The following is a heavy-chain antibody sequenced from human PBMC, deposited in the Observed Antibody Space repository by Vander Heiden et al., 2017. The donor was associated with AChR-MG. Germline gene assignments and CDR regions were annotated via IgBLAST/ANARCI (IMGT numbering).Heavy chain of an antibody. CDR3: ARHRPLLWFGESSGGLGRFDP. CDR2: FYYCGNT. V-gene: IGHV4-39*01. CDR1: GVSLSSTSSRSS. Sequence: QLQSQESGPGLVKSSETLSLTCTVFGVSLSSTSSRSSWGWISQPPGQGLEWIGSFYYCGNTYYNPSFKSRGTVSGDTSKNQFSLILSSVTAADTAVYYCARHRPLLWFGESSGGLGRFDPWGQGTLVTVSS. J-gene: IGHJ5*02. D-gene: IGHD3-10*01.